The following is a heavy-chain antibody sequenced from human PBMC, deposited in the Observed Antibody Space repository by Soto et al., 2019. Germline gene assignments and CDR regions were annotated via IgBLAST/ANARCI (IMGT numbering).Heavy chain of an antibody. CDR1: GGSISSSY. Sequence: ETLSLTCTVSGGSISSSYWSWIRQPPGKGLEWFGYINYSGNTDYNPSLKSRVTFSVDTSKNQFSLRLSSVTAADTAVYYCAREVDGYNFFDYWGQGALVTVSS. D-gene: IGHD5-12*01. CDR3: AREVDGYNFFDY. V-gene: IGHV4-59*01. J-gene: IGHJ4*02. CDR2: INYSGNT.